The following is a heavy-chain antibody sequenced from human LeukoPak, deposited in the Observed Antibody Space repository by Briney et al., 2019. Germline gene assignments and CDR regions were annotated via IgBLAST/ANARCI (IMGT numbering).Heavy chain of an antibody. CDR3: ARDGRGIAAPEYY. D-gene: IGHD6-13*01. V-gene: IGHV3-48*03. Sequence: GGSLRLSCAASGFTFSSYEMNWVRQAPGKGLEWVSYISSSGSTIYYADSVKGRFTISRDNAKNSLYLQMNSLRAEDTAVYYCARDGRGIAAPEYYWGQGTLVTVSS. CDR1: GFTFSSYE. J-gene: IGHJ4*02. CDR2: ISSSGSTI.